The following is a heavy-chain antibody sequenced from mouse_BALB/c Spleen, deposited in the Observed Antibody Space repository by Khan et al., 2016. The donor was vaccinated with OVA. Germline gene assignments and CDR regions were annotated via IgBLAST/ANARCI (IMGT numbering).Heavy chain of an antibody. Sequence: VQLKQSGAEFVQPGASVRLSCTVSGFNLKNTYIHWVKQRPEQGLDWIGRIDPANGNTKYDPKFQGKATITADTSSNTAYLQLSSLTSEDTAVYYCAYSLLLYAVDYGGQGTSVTVSA. J-gene: IGHJ4*01. D-gene: IGHD1-2*01. V-gene: IGHV14-3*02. CDR3: AYSLLLYAVDY. CDR1: GFNLKNTY. CDR2: IDPANGNT.